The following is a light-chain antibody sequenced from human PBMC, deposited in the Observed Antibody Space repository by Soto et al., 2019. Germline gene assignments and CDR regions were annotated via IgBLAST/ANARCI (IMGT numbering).Light chain of an antibody. J-gene: IGKJ1*01. V-gene: IGKV1-39*01. CDR1: QSIVRF. CDR2: GAS. Sequence: DIQMTRSPSSVSASVGDRVTITCRASQSIVRFLIWYQQKPGKAPKLLIFGASTLQSGVPSRFSGSGSGTDFTLTISNLQPEDFATYYCQQSYSTPWTFGQGTKVEI. CDR3: QQSYSTPWT.